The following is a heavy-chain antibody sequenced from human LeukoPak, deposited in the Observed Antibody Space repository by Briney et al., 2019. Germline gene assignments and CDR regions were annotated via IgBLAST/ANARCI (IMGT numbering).Heavy chain of an antibody. D-gene: IGHD2-15*01. CDR2: IGAYNGDT. V-gene: IGHV1-18*04. J-gene: IGHJ4*02. CDR1: GYTFTSFG. CDR3: TRDHCRGDNCPSFDY. Sequence: GASVKVSCKPPGYTFTSFGISWVRQAPGQGLEWMGWIGAYNGDTNYAQKFQGRVTMTTDTSTSTAYMDLRSLRSDDTAVYYCTRDHCRGDNCPSFDYWGQGTLVTVSS.